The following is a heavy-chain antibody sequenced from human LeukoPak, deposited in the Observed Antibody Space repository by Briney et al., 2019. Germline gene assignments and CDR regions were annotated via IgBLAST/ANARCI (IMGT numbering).Heavy chain of an antibody. Sequence: GWSLRLSCAASGFTFSSYWMHWVRQAPGKGLVWVSRINSDGSSTSYADSVKGRFTISRDNAKNTLYLQMNSLRAEDTAVYYCAKGHDILTGYYDYWGQGTLVTVSS. V-gene: IGHV3-74*01. J-gene: IGHJ4*02. CDR2: INSDGSST. CDR3: AKGHDILTGYYDY. CDR1: GFTFSSYW. D-gene: IGHD3-9*01.